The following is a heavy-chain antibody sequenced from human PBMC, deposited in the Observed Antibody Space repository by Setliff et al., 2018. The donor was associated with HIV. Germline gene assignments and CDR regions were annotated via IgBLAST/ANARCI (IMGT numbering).Heavy chain of an antibody. CDR2: IKQDGSDK. Sequence: CGASGFTFGNYWMNWVRRPPGKGLEWVANIKQDGSDKYYVDSVKGRFTISRDNAKNSLFLQMSSLTVEDTAVYYCARPLYGGNSDVGGYWGQGTLVTVSS. CDR3: ARPLYGGNSDVGGY. D-gene: IGHD2-15*01. V-gene: IGHV3-7*01. CDR1: GFTFGNYW. J-gene: IGHJ1*01.